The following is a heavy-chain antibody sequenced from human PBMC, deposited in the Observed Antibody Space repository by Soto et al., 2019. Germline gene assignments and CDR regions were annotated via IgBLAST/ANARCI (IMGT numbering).Heavy chain of an antibody. CDR1: GYTFTGYY. CDR3: ARDSSSSKYYYYMDV. CDR2: INPNSGGT. V-gene: IGHV1-2*04. J-gene: IGHJ6*03. Sequence: ASVKVSCKASGYTFTGYYMHWARQAPGQGLEWMGWINPNSGGTNYAQKFQGWVTMTRDTSISTAYMELSRLRSDDTAVYYCARDSSSSKYYYYMDVWGKGTTVTVSS. D-gene: IGHD6-6*01.